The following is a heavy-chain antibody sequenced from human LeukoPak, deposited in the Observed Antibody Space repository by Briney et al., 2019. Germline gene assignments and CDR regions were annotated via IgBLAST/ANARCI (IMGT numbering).Heavy chain of an antibody. V-gene: IGHV1-46*01. CDR2: INPSGGST. CDR3: ARAFDWLPRFDY. CDR1: GYTFITYY. D-gene: IGHD3-9*01. J-gene: IGHJ4*02. Sequence: ASVKVSCKASGYTFITYYMHWVRQAPGLGLEWMGLINPSGGSTTYAQKFQGRVTVTRDTSTSTVYMELSSLRSDDTAIYYCARAFDWLPRFDYWGLGTLVTVSS.